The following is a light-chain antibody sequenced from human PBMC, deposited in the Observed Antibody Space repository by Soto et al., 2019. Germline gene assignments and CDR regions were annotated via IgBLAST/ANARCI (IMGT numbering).Light chain of an antibody. V-gene: IGKV3-15*01. CDR1: QSVSNN. J-gene: IGKJ1*01. Sequence: EIVMTQSPATLSVSPGERATLSCRASQSVSNNLACYQQKPGQAPRLLIYGASTRATGIPARFSGSGSGTEFTLTISSLLSEDFAVYYCQQYNNWPRTFGQGTKVEIK. CDR2: GAS. CDR3: QQYNNWPRT.